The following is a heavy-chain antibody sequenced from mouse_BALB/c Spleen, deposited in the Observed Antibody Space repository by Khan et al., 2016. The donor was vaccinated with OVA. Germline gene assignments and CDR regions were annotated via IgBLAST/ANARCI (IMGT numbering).Heavy chain of an antibody. CDR1: GFSLNNYS. CDR2: IWSAGST. Sequence: QVRLQQSGPGLVQPSQSLSITCTVSGFSLNNYSVNWVRQSPGRGLEWLGVIWSAGSTDYNAAFKPRLTITKDNSRSQAFVKMYSLQRNATARYYCASMVNDSGRGAFFAYWGQGTLFTVSA. J-gene: IGHJ3*01. CDR3: ASMVNDSGRGAFFAY. V-gene: IGHV2-2*02. D-gene: IGHD2-2*01.